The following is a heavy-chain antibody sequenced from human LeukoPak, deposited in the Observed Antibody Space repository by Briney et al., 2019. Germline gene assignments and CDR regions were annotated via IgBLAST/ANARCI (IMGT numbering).Heavy chain of an antibody. J-gene: IGHJ4*02. Sequence: GGSLRLSCAASGFTFSSYWMSWVRQAPGKRLEWVANIKQDGSEKYYVDSVKGRFTISRDNAKNSLYLQMNSLRAEDTAVYYCARGGRYSSGWFSNWGQGTLVTVSS. CDR1: GFTFSSYW. CDR3: ARGGRYSSGWFSN. V-gene: IGHV3-7*03. D-gene: IGHD6-19*01. CDR2: IKQDGSEK.